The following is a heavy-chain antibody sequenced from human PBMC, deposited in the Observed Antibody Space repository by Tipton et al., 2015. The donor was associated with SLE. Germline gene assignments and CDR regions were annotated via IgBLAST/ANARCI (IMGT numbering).Heavy chain of an antibody. CDR1: GGSIISSSYY. Sequence: TLSLTCTVSGGSIISSSYYWGWIRQPPGKGLEYIGSTYYSGSPYYNPSLKSRITISVDTSKNQLSLKLNSVTAADTAVYYCARHGRGVAVAGAPFDPWGQGTLITVSS. V-gene: IGHV4-39*01. CDR3: ARHGRGVAVAGAPFDP. CDR2: TYYSGSP. J-gene: IGHJ5*02. D-gene: IGHD6-13*01.